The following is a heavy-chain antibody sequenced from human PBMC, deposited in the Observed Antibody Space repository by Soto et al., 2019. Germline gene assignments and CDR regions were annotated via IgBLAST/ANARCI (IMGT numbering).Heavy chain of an antibody. V-gene: IGHV3-15*01. Sequence: PVGSLRLSCAASGFTFSTYIMNWFRQAPGKGLKWVALIKSKSDGGTIDYAAPVKGRCTSSRDDSRNTLYLHMNNLKTEDRTVDYCPTAHPRGPDYWGQGTLVTVSS. CDR1: GFTFSTYI. J-gene: IGHJ4*02. CDR2: IKSKSDGGTI. CDR3: PTAHPRGPDY. D-gene: IGHD5-12*01.